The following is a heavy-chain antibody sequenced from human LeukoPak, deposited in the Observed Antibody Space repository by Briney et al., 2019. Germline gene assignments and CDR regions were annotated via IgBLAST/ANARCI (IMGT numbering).Heavy chain of an antibody. V-gene: IGHV5-51*01. D-gene: IGHD3-22*01. CDR2: IYLRYSDT. CDR1: GYSFTSYW. J-gene: IGHJ4*02. CDR3: ARHNHYYDSSGYYPGTDFDY. Sequence: GESLKISCKGSGYSFTSYWIGLVRQMPGKGLEWMGIIYLRYSDTNYSPSFQGQVTISADKSNSTAYLQWSSLKASDTAMYYCARHNHYYDSSGYYPGTDFDYWGQGTLVTVSS.